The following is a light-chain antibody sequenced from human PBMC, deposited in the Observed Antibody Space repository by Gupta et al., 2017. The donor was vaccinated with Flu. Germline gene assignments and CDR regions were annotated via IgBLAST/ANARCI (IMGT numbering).Light chain of an antibody. CDR3: QQSYSAPQLT. J-gene: IGKJ4*01. Sequence: DIQMTQSPSSLSASVGDRLPITCRASQGISSYLNWFQQKAGKAPKLLIYAASSLQSGVPSRFSGSGSGTDFTLTISSLQPEDFETYYCQQSYSAPQLTFGGGTKVEIK. V-gene: IGKV1-39*01. CDR2: AAS. CDR1: QGISSY.